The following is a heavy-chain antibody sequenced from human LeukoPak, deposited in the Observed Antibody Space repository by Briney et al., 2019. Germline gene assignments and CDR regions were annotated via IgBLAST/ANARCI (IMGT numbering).Heavy chain of an antibody. J-gene: IGHJ4*02. V-gene: IGHV4-39*07. Sequence: KPSETLSLTCTVSGGSISSSSYYWGWIRQPPGKGLEWIGSIYYSGSTYYNPSLKSRVTISVDTSKNQFSLKPSSVTAADTAVYYCAKQEEYQLLRAYYYDCWGQGTLVTVSS. CDR1: GGSISSSSYY. D-gene: IGHD2-2*01. CDR3: AKQEEYQLLRAYYYDC. CDR2: IYYSGST.